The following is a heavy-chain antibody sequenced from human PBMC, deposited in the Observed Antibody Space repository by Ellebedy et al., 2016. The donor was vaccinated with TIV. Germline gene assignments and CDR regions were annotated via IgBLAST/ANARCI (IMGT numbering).Heavy chain of an antibody. CDR3: EFIAARPWVMDV. CDR1: GYTFTTYY. V-gene: IGHV1-46*01. D-gene: IGHD6-6*01. CDR2: INPSGGST. Sequence: ASVKVSXXASGYTFTTYYMHWVRQAPGQGLEWMRIINPSGGSTSYAQKFQGRVTMTRDTSTSTVYMELSSLRSEDTAVYYCEFIAARPWVMDVWGQGTTVTVSS. J-gene: IGHJ6*02.